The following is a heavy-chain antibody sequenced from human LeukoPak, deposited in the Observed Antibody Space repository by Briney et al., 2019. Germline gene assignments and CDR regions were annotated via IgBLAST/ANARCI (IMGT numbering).Heavy chain of an antibody. Sequence: GGSLRLSCAASGFTFSTYGMHWVRQAPGKGLEWVAFIRYDGNNQYYADSVKGRFTISRDNSKTTLFLQMNSLRAEDTAVYYCGKVYYDFWSGPSLGAFDIWGQGTMLTVSS. CDR3: GKVYYDFWSGPSLGAFDI. D-gene: IGHD3-3*01. CDR1: GFTFSTYG. V-gene: IGHV3-30*02. J-gene: IGHJ3*02. CDR2: IRYDGNNQ.